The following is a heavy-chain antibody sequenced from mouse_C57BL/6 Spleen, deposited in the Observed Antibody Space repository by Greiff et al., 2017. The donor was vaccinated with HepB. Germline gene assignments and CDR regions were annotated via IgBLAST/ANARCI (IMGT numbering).Heavy chain of an antibody. Sequence: QVQLQQSGAELVKPGASVKLSCKASGYTFTSYWMHWVKQRPGQGLEWIGMIHPNSGSTNYNEKFKSKATLTVDKSSSTAYMQLSSLTSEDSAVYYCARADFPYYFDYWGQGTTLTVSS. CDR2: IHPNSGST. J-gene: IGHJ2*01. CDR3: ARADFPYYFDY. D-gene: IGHD2-4*01. V-gene: IGHV1-64*01. CDR1: GYTFTSYW.